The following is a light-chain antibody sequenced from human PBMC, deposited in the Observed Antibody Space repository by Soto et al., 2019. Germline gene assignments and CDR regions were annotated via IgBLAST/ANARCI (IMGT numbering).Light chain of an antibody. Sequence: QSALTQPASVSGSPGQSITISCTGTSSDVGSYNLVSWYQQHPGKAPKLMIYEVSKRPSGVSNRFSGSKSGNTASLTISGLQAEDEADYYCCSYAGSSTFVVVFGGGTKLNVL. CDR3: CSYAGSSTFVVV. CDR1: SSDVGSYNL. J-gene: IGLJ2*01. V-gene: IGLV2-23*02. CDR2: EVS.